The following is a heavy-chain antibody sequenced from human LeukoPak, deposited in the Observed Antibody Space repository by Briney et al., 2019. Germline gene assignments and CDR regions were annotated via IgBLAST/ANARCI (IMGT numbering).Heavy chain of an antibody. CDR1: GGTFSSYA. CDR3: ARDLIAVAEGFDY. CDR2: IIPILGIA. D-gene: IGHD6-19*01. Sequence: SVKVSCKASGGTFSSYAISWVRQAPGQGLEWMGRIIPILGIANYAQKFQGRVTITADKSTSTAYMELSSLRSEDTAVYYCARDLIAVAEGFDYWGQGTLVTVSS. V-gene: IGHV1-69*04. J-gene: IGHJ4*02.